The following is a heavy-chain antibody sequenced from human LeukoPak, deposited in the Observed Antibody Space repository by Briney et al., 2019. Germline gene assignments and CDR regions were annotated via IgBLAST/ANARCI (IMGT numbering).Heavy chain of an antibody. CDR2: ISGSGDST. Sequence: GGSLRLSCAASGFTFSTYAMSWVRQAPGKGLEWVSGISGSGDSTNYADSVKGRFTISRDNAKNSLYLQMNSLRAEDTAVYYCARHVVAVGFDYWGQGTLVTVSS. CDR3: ARHVVAVGFDY. J-gene: IGHJ4*02. D-gene: IGHD3-22*01. V-gene: IGHV3-23*01. CDR1: GFTFSTYA.